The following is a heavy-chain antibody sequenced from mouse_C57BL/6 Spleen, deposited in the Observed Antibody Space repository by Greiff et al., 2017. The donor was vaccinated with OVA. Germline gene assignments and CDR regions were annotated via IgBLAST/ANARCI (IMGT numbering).Heavy chain of an antibody. V-gene: IGHV1-54*01. CDR1: GYAFTNYL. CDR3: ARTGNWDVGYYDV. Sequence: VQLQQSGAELVRPGTSVKVSCKASGYAFTNYLIEWVKQRPGQGLEWIGVINPGSGGTNYNEKFKGKATLTADKSSSTAYMQLSSLTSEDSAVYFCARTGNWDVGYYDVWGTGTTVTVAS. CDR2: INPGSGGT. J-gene: IGHJ1*03. D-gene: IGHD4-1*01.